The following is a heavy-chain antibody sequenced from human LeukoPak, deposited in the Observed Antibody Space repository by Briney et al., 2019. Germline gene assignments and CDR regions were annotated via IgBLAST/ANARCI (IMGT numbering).Heavy chain of an antibody. CDR3: AKDHYWSIDY. CDR1: GFTFSSYW. V-gene: IGHV3-74*01. D-gene: IGHD3-3*01. CDR2: IASDGSST. Sequence: GGSLRLSCAASGFTFSSYWMNWVRQAPGKGLVWVSRIASDGSSTNYADSVKGRFTISRDIAKNTLYLQMNSLRAEDTGVYYCAKDHYWSIDYWGRGTLVTVSS. J-gene: IGHJ4*02.